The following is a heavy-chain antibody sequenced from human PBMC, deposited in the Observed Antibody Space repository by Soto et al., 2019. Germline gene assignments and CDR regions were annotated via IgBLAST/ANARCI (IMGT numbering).Heavy chain of an antibody. J-gene: IGHJ4*02. V-gene: IGHV4-34*01. CDR2: INHSGST. D-gene: IGHD6-6*01. Sequence: SETLSLTCAVYGGSFSGYYWSWIRQPPGKGLEWIGEINHSGSTNYNPSLKSRVTISVDTSKNQFSLKLSSVTAADTAVYYCARVGYSSSDESGGDYWGQGTLVTVS. CDR3: ARVGYSSSDESGGDY. CDR1: GGSFSGYY.